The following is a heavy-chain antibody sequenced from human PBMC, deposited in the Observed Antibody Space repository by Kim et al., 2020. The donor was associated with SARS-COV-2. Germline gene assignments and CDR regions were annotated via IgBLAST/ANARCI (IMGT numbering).Heavy chain of an antibody. CDR1: DYSIISDYW. CDR2: IFHTGST. D-gene: IGHD3-10*01. J-gene: IGHJ4*02. CDR3: VRKLAGWFAFYH. Sequence: SETLSLTCVVSDYSIISDYWWGWIRQPPGKRLEWIAYIFHTGSTYYTSSLESRLTMSVDTSKNQFSLTLTSVTAVDTALYYCVRKLAGWFAFYHWGQGILVTVSS. V-gene: IGHV4-28*01.